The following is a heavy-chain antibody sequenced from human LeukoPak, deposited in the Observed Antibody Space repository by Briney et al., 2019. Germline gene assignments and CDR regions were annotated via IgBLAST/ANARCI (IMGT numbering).Heavy chain of an antibody. CDR1: GDSVSSNSAA. CDR2: TYYRSKWYN. D-gene: IGHD3-10*01. CDR3: ARGGYYGSGSYYNSWYFDL. V-gene: IGHV6-1*01. J-gene: IGHJ2*01. Sequence: SQTLSLTCAISGDSVSSNSAAWNWIRQSPSRGLEWLGRTYYRSKWYNDYAVSVESRITINPDTSKNQFSLQLNSVTPEDTAVYYCARGGYYGSGSYYNSWYFDLWGRGTLVTVSS.